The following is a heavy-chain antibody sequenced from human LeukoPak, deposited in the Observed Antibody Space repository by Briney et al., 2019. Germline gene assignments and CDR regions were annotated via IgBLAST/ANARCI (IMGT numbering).Heavy chain of an antibody. D-gene: IGHD2-2*01. CDR2: ISYDGSNK. Sequence: PGGSLRLSCAASGFTFSSYGMHWVRQAPGKGLEWVAVISYDGSNKYYADSVKGRFTISRDNSKNTLYLQMNNLRAEDTAVYYCAKDYHGSSWGQGTLVTVSS. CDR3: AKDYHGSS. J-gene: IGHJ4*02. CDR1: GFTFSSYG. V-gene: IGHV3-30*18.